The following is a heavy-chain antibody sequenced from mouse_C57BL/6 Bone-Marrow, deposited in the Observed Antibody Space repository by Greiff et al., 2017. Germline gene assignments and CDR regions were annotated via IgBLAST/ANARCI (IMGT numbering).Heavy chain of an antibody. J-gene: IGHJ3*01. CDR2: ISDGGSYT. CDR3: ARGVSYYGNYTGFAY. D-gene: IGHD2-10*01. Sequence: EVQRVESGGGLVKPGGSLKLSCAASGFTFSSYAMSWVRQTPEKRLEWVATISDGGSYTYYPDNVKGRFTISRDNAKNNLYLQMSHLKSEDTAMYYCARGVSYYGNYTGFAYWGQGTLVPVSA. V-gene: IGHV5-4*01. CDR1: GFTFSSYA.